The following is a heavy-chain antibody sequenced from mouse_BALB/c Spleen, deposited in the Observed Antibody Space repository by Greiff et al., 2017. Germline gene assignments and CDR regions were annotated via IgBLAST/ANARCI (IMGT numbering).Heavy chain of an antibody. Sequence: EVQVVESGGGLVKPGGSLKLSCAASGFTFSSYAMSWVRQTPEKRLEWVASISSGGSTYYPDSVKGRFTISRDNARNILYLQMSSLRSEDTAMYYCAKEEWGSSYPFAYWGQGTLVTVSA. V-gene: IGHV5-6-5*01. CDR2: ISSGGST. J-gene: IGHJ3*01. CDR3: AKEEWGSSYPFAY. CDR1: GFTFSSYA. D-gene: IGHD1-1*01.